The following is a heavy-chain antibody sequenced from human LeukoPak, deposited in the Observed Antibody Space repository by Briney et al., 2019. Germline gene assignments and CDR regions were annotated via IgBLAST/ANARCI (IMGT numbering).Heavy chain of an antibody. J-gene: IGHJ4*02. CDR2: MNPNSGNT. CDR3: ASGYYDFWSGYYTGTYRFDY. Sequence: ASVKVSCKASGYTFTSYDINWVRQATGQGLEWMGWMNPNSGNTGYAQKFQGRVTMTRDTSISTAYMELSSLRSEDTAVYYCASGYYDFWSGYYTGTYRFDYWGRGTLVTVSS. V-gene: IGHV1-8*01. CDR1: GYTFTSYD. D-gene: IGHD3-3*01.